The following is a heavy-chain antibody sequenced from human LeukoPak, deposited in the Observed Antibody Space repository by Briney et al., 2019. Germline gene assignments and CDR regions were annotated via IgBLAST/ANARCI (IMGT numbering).Heavy chain of an antibody. CDR2: ISSSGGST. CDR3: AKDAWSSGWYSSTRVDGWFDP. Sequence: PGGSLRLSCAASGFTFSTYGLTWVRQAPGKGLEWVSTISSSGGSTYYADSVKGRFTISRDNSKNTLYLQMNSLRAEDTAVYYCAKDAWSSGWYSSTRVDGWFDPWGQGTLVTVSS. V-gene: IGHV3-23*01. CDR1: GFTFSTYG. D-gene: IGHD6-19*01. J-gene: IGHJ5*02.